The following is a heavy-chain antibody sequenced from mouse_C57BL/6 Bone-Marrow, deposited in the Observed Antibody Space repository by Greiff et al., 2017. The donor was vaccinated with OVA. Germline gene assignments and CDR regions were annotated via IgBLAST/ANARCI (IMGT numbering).Heavy chain of an antibody. J-gene: IGHJ3*01. V-gene: IGHV1-42*01. CDR3: ARSGGYYCNLFAY. CDR1: GYSFTGYY. Sequence: VQLQQSGPELVKPGASVKISCKASGYSFTGYYMNWVKQSPEKSLEWIGEINPSTGGTTYNQKFKAKATLTVDKSSSTAYIQRKSLTSEDSAVYYCARSGGYYCNLFAYWGQGTLVTVSA. D-gene: IGHD2-1*01. CDR2: INPSTGGT.